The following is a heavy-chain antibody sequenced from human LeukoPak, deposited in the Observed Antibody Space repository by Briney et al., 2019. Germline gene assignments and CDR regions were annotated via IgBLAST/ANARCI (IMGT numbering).Heavy chain of an antibody. V-gene: IGHV4-39*07. CDR2: IYYSGSA. J-gene: IGHJ5*02. CDR1: GDSISDSSYY. Sequence: SETLSLTCTVSGDSISDSSYYWDGIRQPPGKGLEWIASIYYSGSAYYNPSLKSRIIISIDPSKHQFSLKLSSVTAADTAVYYCARAPDRNWFAPWGQGTLVTVSS. CDR3: ARAPDRNWFAP.